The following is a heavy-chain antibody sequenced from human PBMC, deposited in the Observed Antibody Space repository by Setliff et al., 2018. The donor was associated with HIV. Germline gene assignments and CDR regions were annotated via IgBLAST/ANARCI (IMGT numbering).Heavy chain of an antibody. D-gene: IGHD3-10*01. CDR1: GFGFVDAW. J-gene: IGHJ4*02. V-gene: IGHV3-15*01. CDR3: ATGGGRYLHEWAY. Sequence: PGGSLRLSCAASGFGFVDAWMNWIRQAPGKGLEWVGRFKTDGGTTDYAAPVKGRFTISRDDSKTTLYLQMNSLKTEDTAMYYCATGGGRYLHEWAYWGQGTLVTVSS. CDR2: FKTDGGTT.